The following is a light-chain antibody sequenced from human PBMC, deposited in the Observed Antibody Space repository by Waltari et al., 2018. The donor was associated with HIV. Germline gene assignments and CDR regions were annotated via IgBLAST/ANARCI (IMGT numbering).Light chain of an antibody. CDR1: SSNVVTNY. CDR2: HTK. Sequence: QSVLTQPPSASGTPGQRVTISCSGSSSNVVTNYVYWYKQHPGTAPDLVIYHTKRRPLGVPDRFSGSKSGTSASLAISGLRSEDEADYYCATWDDSLSAWLFGGGTRLSVL. CDR3: ATWDDSLSAWL. V-gene: IGLV1-47*01. J-gene: IGLJ3*02.